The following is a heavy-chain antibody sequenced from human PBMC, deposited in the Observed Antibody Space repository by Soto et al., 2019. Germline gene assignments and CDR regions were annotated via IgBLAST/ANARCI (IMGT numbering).Heavy chain of an antibody. CDR3: ARVVDCSSTSCYGHYYYYGMDV. CDR1: GGTFSSYT. Sequence: QVQLVQSGAEVKKPGSSVKVSCKASGGTFSSYTISWVRQAPGQGLEWMGRIIPILGIANYAQKFQGRVTITAEKSTSTAYMELSSLRSEDTAVYYCARVVDCSSTSCYGHYYYYGMDVWGQGTTVTVSS. D-gene: IGHD2-2*01. J-gene: IGHJ6*02. CDR2: IIPILGIA. V-gene: IGHV1-69*02.